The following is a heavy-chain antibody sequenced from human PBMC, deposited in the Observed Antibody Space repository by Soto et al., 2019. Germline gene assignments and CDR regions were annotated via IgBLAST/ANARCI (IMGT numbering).Heavy chain of an antibody. CDR2: INHSGST. J-gene: IGHJ5*02. Sequence: SATLSLTCAVSGGSFSGYYWSWIRQPPGKGLEWIGEINHSGSTNYNPSLKSRVTISVDTSKNQFSLKLSSVTAADTAVYYCARGKYYYDSSGLGHWFDPWGQGTLVTVPQ. V-gene: IGHV4-34*01. CDR3: ARGKYYYDSSGLGHWFDP. CDR1: GGSFSGYY. D-gene: IGHD3-22*01.